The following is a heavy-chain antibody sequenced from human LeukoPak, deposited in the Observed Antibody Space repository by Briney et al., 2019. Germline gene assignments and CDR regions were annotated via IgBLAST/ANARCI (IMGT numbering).Heavy chain of an antibody. D-gene: IGHD2-2*01. Sequence: GGSLRLSCAASGFTFSSYAMPWVRQAPGKGLEWVAVISYDGSNKYYADSVKGRFTISRDNSKNTLYLQMNSLRAEDTAVYYCASLGYCSSTSCRGWFDPWGQGTLVTVSS. CDR1: GFTFSSYA. V-gene: IGHV3-30-3*01. CDR3: ASLGYCSSTSCRGWFDP. CDR2: ISYDGSNK. J-gene: IGHJ5*02.